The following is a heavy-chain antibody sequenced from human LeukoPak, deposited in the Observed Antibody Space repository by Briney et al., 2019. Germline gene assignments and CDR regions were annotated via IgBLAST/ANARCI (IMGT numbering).Heavy chain of an antibody. CDR2: INQDGSEK. CDR1: GFTFSSYW. D-gene: IGHD3-3*01. J-gene: IGHJ4*02. CDR3: WGSFGAGGCF. Sequence: GGSLRLSCAGSGFTFSSYWMTWVRQAPGKGLEWVANINQDGSEKYCVDSVKGRFSIPRDNTKNSVYLQMDSLRAEDTAVYFCWGSFGAGGCFWGQGTLVTVSS. V-gene: IGHV3-7*01.